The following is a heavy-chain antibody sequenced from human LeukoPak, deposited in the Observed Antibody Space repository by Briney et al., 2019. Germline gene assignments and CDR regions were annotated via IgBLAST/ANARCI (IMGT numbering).Heavy chain of an antibody. CDR3: ARAAVSGWPPLA. Sequence: NASETLSLTCAVYGGSFSGYYWSWIRQPPGKGLEWIGEINHSGSTNYNPSLKSRVTISVDTSKNQFSLKLSSVTAADTAVYYRARAAVSGWPPLAWGQGTLVTVSS. CDR2: INHSGST. CDR1: GGSFSGYY. D-gene: IGHD6-19*01. J-gene: IGHJ5*02. V-gene: IGHV4-34*01.